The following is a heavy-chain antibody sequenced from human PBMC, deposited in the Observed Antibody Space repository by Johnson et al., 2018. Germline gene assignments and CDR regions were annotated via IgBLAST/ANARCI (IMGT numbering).Heavy chain of an antibody. CDR3: AGTYYYESSGYPAYFQH. CDR2: IIPIFGTA. J-gene: IGHJ1*01. V-gene: IGHV1-69*01. Sequence: QVQLVESGAEVKKPGSSVKVSCKASGGTFSSYAISWVRQAPGQGLEWMGGIIPIFGTANYAQKFQGRVTITADESTSTAYMELSSLGSEDTAVYYCAGTYYYESSGYPAYFQHWGQGTLVTVSS. CDR1: GGTFSSYA. D-gene: IGHD3-22*01.